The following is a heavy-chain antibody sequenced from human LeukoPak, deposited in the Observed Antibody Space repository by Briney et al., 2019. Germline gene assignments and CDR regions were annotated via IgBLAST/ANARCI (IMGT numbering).Heavy chain of an antibody. J-gene: IGHJ4*02. CDR3: ARVESGSYYLFDY. CDR2: IYHSGST. CDR1: GGSISSGGYY. V-gene: IGHV4-30-2*01. D-gene: IGHD1-26*01. Sequence: SQTLSLTCTVSGGSISSGGYYWRWIRQPPGKGLEWLGYIYHSGSTYYHPSLKSRVTISVDRSKNQSSLKLSSVTDADTAVYYCARVESGSYYLFDYWGQGTLVTVSS.